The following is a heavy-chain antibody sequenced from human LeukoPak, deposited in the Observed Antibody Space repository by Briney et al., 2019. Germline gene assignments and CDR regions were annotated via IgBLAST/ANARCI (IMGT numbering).Heavy chain of an antibody. V-gene: IGHV4-30-4*08. J-gene: IGHJ3*02. CDR2: IYYSGST. CDR3: ASGIVVVPAALGGAFDI. Sequence: SETLSLTCTVSGGSISSGDYYWSWIRQPPGKGLEWIGYIYYSGSTYYNPSLKSRVTISVDTSKNQFSLKLSSVTAADTAVYYCASGIVVVPAALGGAFDIWGQGTMVTVSS. D-gene: IGHD2-2*01. CDR1: GGSISSGDYY.